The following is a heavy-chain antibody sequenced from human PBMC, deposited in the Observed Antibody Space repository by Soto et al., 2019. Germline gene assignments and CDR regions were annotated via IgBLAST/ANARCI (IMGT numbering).Heavy chain of an antibody. CDR2: ITSDSSTR. CDR3: ARDPDGIIDFDY. D-gene: IGHD3-10*01. J-gene: IGHJ4*02. V-gene: IGHV3-48*02. CDR1: GFTCSSYW. Sequence: PGGSMRLSCAAAGFTCSSYWRSWVRQAPGKGLEWISYITSDSSTRHYADFVKGRFTISRDNAKNSLYLQMNSLRDEDTAVYFCARDPDGIIDFDYWGQGTQVTVSS.